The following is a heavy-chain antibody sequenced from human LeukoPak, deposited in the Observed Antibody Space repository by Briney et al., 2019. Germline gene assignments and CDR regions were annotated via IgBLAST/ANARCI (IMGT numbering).Heavy chain of an antibody. J-gene: IGHJ4*02. CDR3: ASSSDSSSSFGAY. Sequence: ASVKVSCKASGYTCTGYYMHWVRQAPGQGLEWMGWINPNSGGTNYAQKFQGRVTMTRDTSISTAYMELSRLRSDDTAVYYCASSSDSSSSFGAYWGQGTLVTVSS. D-gene: IGHD6-13*01. CDR2: INPNSGGT. CDR1: GYTCTGYY. V-gene: IGHV1-2*02.